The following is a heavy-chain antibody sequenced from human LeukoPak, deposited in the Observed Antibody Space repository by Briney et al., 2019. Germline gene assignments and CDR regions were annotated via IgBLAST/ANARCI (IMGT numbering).Heavy chain of an antibody. J-gene: IGHJ4*02. CDR2: ISGSGGGT. Sequence: GGSLRLSCAASGFTFTTYAMSWVRQAPGKGLEWVSLISGSGGGTYYADSVKGRFTISRDNSKNTVFLHMNSLRAEDTAVYYCARHLAGNRYVFDDWGQGTLVTVSS. V-gene: IGHV3-23*01. D-gene: IGHD5-12*01. CDR1: GFTFTTYA. CDR3: ARHLAGNRYVFDD.